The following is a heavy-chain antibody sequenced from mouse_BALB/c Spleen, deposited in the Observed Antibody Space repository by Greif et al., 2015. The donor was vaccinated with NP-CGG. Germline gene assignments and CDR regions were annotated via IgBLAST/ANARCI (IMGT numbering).Heavy chain of an antibody. CDR3: ARYGYYDYDEGSYYYAMDY. CDR1: GYTFTSYV. Sequence: VQLQQSGPELVKPGASVKMSCKASGYTFTSYVMHWVKQKPGQGLEWIGYINPYNDGTKYNEKFKGKATLTSDKSSSTAYMELSSLTSEDSAVYYCARYGYYDYDEGSYYYAMDYWGQGTSVTVSS. J-gene: IGHJ4*01. D-gene: IGHD2-4*01. V-gene: IGHV1-14*01. CDR2: INPYNDGT.